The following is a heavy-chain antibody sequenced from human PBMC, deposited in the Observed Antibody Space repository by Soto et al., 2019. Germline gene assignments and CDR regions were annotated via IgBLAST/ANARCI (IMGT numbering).Heavy chain of an antibody. V-gene: IGHV1-2*02. D-gene: IGHD4-17*01. J-gene: IGHJ5*02. CDR2: INPNRGGT. Sequence: QAQLVQSGAEVKKPGASVKVSCKASGYTFTDYYIHWVRQAPGQGLEWMGWINPNRGGTNYAQKLQGRVTMTRDTSISTAYMELSRLRSDDTAVYFCAVLGDYGDYLHYYWFDPWGQGTLVTVSS. CDR1: GYTFTDYY. CDR3: AVLGDYGDYLHYYWFDP.